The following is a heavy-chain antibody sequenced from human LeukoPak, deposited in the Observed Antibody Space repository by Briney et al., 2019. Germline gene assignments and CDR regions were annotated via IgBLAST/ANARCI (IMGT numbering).Heavy chain of an antibody. CDR1: GGSISSYY. J-gene: IGHJ3*02. Sequence: SETLSLTCAVYGGSISSYYWSWIRQPPGKGLEWIGYIYYSGSTNYNPSLKSRVTISVDTSKNQFSLKLSSVTAADTAVYYCARHFISSLSEDDAFDIWGQGTMVTVSS. CDR2: IYYSGST. V-gene: IGHV4-59*08. CDR3: ARHFISSLSEDDAFDI. D-gene: IGHD2-2*01.